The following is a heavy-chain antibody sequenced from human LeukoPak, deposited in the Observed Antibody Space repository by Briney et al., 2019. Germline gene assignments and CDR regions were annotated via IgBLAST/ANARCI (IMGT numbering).Heavy chain of an antibody. CDR1: GFTFSSYG. V-gene: IGHV3-21*01. J-gene: IGHJ5*02. D-gene: IGHD4-17*01. CDR2: ISSSSSYI. Sequence: GGSLRLSCAASGFTFSSYGMHWVRQAPGKGLEWVSSISSSSSYIYYADSVKGRFTISRDNAKNSLYLQMNSLRAEDTAVYYCARGLYGRVAANWFDPWGQGTLVTVSS. CDR3: ARGLYGRVAANWFDP.